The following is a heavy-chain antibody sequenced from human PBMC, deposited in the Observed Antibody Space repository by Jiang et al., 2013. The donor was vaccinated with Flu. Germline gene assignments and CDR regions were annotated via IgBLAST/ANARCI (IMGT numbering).Heavy chain of an antibody. Sequence: GLVQPGGSLRLSCAASGFTFSSYSMNWVRQAPGKGLEWVSYISSSSSTIYYADSVKGRFTISRDNAKNSLYLQMNSLRAEDTAVYYCARERRGYSYGGAFDIWGQGTMVTVSS. V-gene: IGHV3-48*01. CDR1: GFTFSSYS. D-gene: IGHD5-18*01. J-gene: IGHJ3*02. CDR2: ISSSSSTI. CDR3: ARERRGYSYGGAFDI.